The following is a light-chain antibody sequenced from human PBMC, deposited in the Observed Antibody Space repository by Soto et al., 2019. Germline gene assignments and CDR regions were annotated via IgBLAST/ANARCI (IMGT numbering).Light chain of an antibody. CDR2: GAS. Sequence: EIVMTQSPATLSVSPGDRATLSFRASQSVSSNLAWYQQKPGQAPKLLSYGASTRDTGIPARFSGSGSGTDFTLTISNLEPEDFAVYYCQQHSHWPPWTFGQGTKVDIK. CDR3: QQHSHWPPWT. J-gene: IGKJ1*01. V-gene: IGKV3-15*01. CDR1: QSVSSN.